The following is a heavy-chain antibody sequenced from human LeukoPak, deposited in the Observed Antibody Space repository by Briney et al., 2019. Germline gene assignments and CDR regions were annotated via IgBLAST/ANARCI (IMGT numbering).Heavy chain of an antibody. CDR2: INWNGGST. D-gene: IGHD3-22*01. CDR3: ARGPTYYYDSSGYYGHRNYFDY. V-gene: IGHV3-20*04. J-gene: IGHJ4*02. CDR1: GFTFNDYG. Sequence: GGSLRLSXAASGFTFNDYGMSWVRQAPGKGLEWVSGINWNGGSTVYADSVKGRFTISRDNAKNSLYLQMNSLRAEDTALYYCARGPTYYYDSSGYYGHRNYFDYWGQGTLVTVSS.